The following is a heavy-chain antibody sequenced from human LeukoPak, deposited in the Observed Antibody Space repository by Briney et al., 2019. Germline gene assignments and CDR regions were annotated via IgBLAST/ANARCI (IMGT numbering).Heavy chain of an antibody. Sequence: GGSLRLSCAASGFTFSSYAMSWVRQAPGKGREWVSAISGSGGRTYYADSVKGRFTISRDNSKNTLYLQMNSLRAEDTAVYYCAKHPRITMVRGVIFPDYWGQGTLVTVSS. CDR2: ISGSGGRT. J-gene: IGHJ4*02. V-gene: IGHV3-23*01. CDR3: AKHPRITMVRGVIFPDY. CDR1: GFTFSSYA. D-gene: IGHD3-10*01.